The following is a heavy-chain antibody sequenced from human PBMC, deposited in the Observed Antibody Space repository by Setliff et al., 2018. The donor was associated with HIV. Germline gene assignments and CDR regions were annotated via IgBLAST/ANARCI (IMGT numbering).Heavy chain of an antibody. Sequence: SETLSLTCTVSGGFISNHYWNWIRQPAGKGLEWIGHIYTSGTTNYNPSLKSRVTISVDTSKNQFSLKVTSVTAADTAVYYCVTSSSWSSRLNFWGQGILVTVS. V-gene: IGHV4-4*07. CDR1: GGFISNHY. J-gene: IGHJ4*02. CDR2: IYTSGTT. CDR3: VTSSSWSSRLNF. D-gene: IGHD6-13*01.